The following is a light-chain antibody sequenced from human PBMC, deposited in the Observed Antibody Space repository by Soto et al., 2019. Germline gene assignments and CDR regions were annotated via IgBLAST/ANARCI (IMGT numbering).Light chain of an antibody. CDR1: QSIGRN. V-gene: IGKV3-15*01. CDR2: GAS. Sequence: EIVVTQSPATLSVSPGERVTLSCRASQSIGRNLAWCQQTPGQAPRLLIYGASTRATGIPARFSGSGSGTEFTLTISNLQSEDFAVYYCQQYNNWPPAWTFGQGTKVDIK. CDR3: QQYNNWPPAWT. J-gene: IGKJ1*01.